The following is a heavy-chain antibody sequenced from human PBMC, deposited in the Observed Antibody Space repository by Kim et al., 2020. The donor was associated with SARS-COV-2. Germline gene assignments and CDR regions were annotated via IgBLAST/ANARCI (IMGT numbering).Heavy chain of an antibody. CDR3: ARDGTAGGFDY. V-gene: IGHV4-31*03. CDR1: GGSISSGGYY. D-gene: IGHD6-13*01. CDR2: IYYSGST. J-gene: IGHJ4*02. Sequence: SETLSLTCTVSGGSISSGGYYWSWIRQHPGKGLEWIGYIYYSGSTYYNPSLKSRVTMSVDTSKNQFSLKLSSVTAADTAVYYCARDGTAGGFDYWGQGTLVTVSS.